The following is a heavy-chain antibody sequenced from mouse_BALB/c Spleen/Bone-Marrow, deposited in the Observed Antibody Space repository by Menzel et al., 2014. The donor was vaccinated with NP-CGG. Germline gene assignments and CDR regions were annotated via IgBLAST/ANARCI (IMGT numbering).Heavy chain of an antibody. Sequence: QVQLQQSGAELAKPGASVKMSCKASGYTFTDYWMHWVKQRPGQGLEWIGYINPSSGYTEYNQKFKDKATLTADKSSSTAYMQLNILTSEDSAVYYCARRYGSLWYFDVWGAGTTVTFSS. J-gene: IGHJ1*01. D-gene: IGHD1-1*01. CDR1: GYTFTDYW. CDR2: INPSSGYT. V-gene: IGHV1-7*01. CDR3: ARRYGSLWYFDV.